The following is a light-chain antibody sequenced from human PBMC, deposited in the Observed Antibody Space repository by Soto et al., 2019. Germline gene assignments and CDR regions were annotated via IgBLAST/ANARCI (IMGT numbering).Light chain of an antibody. J-gene: IGLJ3*02. CDR3: QVWDSDTFLWV. CDR2: DDS. V-gene: IGLV3-21*02. CDR1: NIGRKN. Sequence: SYELTQPPSVSVAPGQTARITCGGSNIGRKNVHWYQQKPGQAPVLAVFDDSDRPSGIPERFSGSNSGDTATLTISRVEAGDEADYYCQVWDSDTFLWVFGGGTKVTLL.